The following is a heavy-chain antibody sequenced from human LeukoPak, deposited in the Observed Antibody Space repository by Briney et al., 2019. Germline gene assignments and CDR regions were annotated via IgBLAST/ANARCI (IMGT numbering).Heavy chain of an antibody. D-gene: IGHD2-8*01. CDR3: ARGYCTNGVCYTPESHV. Sequence: ASVKVSCKASGYTFTGYYMHWVRQAPGQGLEWMGWINPNSGGTNYAQKFQGRVTMTRDTSISTAYMEPSRLRSDDTAVYYCARGYCTNGVCYTPESHVWGKGTTVTVSS. V-gene: IGHV1-2*02. CDR2: INPNSGGT. CDR1: GYTFTGYY. J-gene: IGHJ6*04.